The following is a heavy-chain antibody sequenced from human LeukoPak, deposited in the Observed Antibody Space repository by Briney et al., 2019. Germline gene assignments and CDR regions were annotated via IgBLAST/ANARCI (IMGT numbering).Heavy chain of an antibody. Sequence: SETLSLTCAVSGASISHYYWSWIRQPSGKGPEWIGYIYGNGTTYYNPSLMSRVTMSVDTSRRHFSLILRSVTAADTAVYYGARTLCSRASCYDGRGNAFDVWGRGTGVTVS. CDR2: IYGNGTT. V-gene: IGHV4-4*09. CDR3: ARTLCSRASCYDGRGNAFDV. D-gene: IGHD2-2*01. J-gene: IGHJ3*01. CDR1: GASISHYY.